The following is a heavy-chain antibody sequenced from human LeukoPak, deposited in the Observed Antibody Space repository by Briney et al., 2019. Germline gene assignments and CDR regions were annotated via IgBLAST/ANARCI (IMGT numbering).Heavy chain of an antibody. D-gene: IGHD1-26*01. CDR3: ARERTGRGATLGRFDP. CDR1: GYSISSGYY. CDR2: IYHSGST. J-gene: IGHJ5*02. Sequence: SETLSLTCTVSGYSISSGYYWGWIRQPPGKGLEWIGSIYHSGSTYYNPSLKSRVAISVDTSKNQFSLKLCSVTAADTAVYYCARERTGRGATLGRFDPWGQGTLVTVSS. V-gene: IGHV4-38-2*02.